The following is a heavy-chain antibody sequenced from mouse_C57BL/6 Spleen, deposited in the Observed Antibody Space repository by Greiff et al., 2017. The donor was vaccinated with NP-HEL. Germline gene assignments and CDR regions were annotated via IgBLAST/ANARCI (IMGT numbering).Heavy chain of an antibody. CDR1: GYTFTSYW. V-gene: IGHV1-64*01. CDR2: IHPNSGST. J-gene: IGHJ3*01. Sequence: VQLQQPGAELVKPGASVKLSCKASGYTFTSYWMHWVKQRPGQGLEWIGMIHPNSGSTNYNEKFKSKATLTVDKSSSTAYMQLSSLTSEDSAVYYCAEEDYYGSSFAYWGQGTLVTVSA. CDR3: AEEDYYGSSFAY. D-gene: IGHD1-1*01.